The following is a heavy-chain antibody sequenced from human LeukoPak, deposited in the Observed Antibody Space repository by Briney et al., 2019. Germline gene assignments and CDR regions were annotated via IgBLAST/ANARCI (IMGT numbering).Heavy chain of an antibody. V-gene: IGHV1-18*04. Sequence: ASVKVSCKASGYTFTSYGISWVRQAPGQGLEWMGWISAYNGNTNYAQKLRGRVTMTTDTSTSTAYMELRSLRSDDTAVYYCARDQDIVVVPAAMRGNPNWFDPWGQGTLVTVSS. CDR1: GYTFTSYG. D-gene: IGHD2-2*01. J-gene: IGHJ5*02. CDR2: ISAYNGNT. CDR3: ARDQDIVVVPAAMRGNPNWFDP.